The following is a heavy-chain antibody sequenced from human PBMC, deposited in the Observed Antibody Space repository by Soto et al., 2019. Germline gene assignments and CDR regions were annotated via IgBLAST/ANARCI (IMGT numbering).Heavy chain of an antibody. V-gene: IGHV1-18*01. CDR1: GYTFTSYG. J-gene: IGHJ6*02. CDR2: ISAYNGNT. Sequence: ASVKVSCKASGYTFTSYGISWVRQAPGQGLEWMGWISAYNGNTNYAQKLQGRVTMTTDTSTSTAYMELRSLRPDDTAVYYCARGVVTYYDFWSGYSPYYYYGMDVWGQGTTVTVSS. CDR3: ARGVVTYYDFWSGYSPYYYYGMDV. D-gene: IGHD3-3*01.